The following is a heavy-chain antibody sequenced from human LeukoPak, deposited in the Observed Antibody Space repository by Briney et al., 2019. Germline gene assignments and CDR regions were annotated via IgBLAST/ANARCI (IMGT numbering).Heavy chain of an antibody. CDR3: ATGSSWYFEY. J-gene: IGHJ4*02. D-gene: IGHD6-13*01. V-gene: IGHV3-74*01. CDR1: GFTFSSYW. Sequence: GGSLRLSCAASGFTFSSYWMHWVRQAPGKGLVWLSRIKNDGSITSYADSVKGRFTISRDNAKNSLYLQMNSLRAEDTAVYYCATGSSWYFEYWGQGTLVTVSS. CDR2: IKNDGSIT.